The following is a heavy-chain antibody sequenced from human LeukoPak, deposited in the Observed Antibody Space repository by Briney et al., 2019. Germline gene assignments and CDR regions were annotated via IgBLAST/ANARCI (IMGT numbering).Heavy chain of an antibody. CDR1: GFTFSNYW. D-gene: IGHD2-21*01. CDR2: IKEDGSEQ. V-gene: IGHV3-7*01. Sequence: GGSLGLSCVASGFTFSNYWMNWVRQAPGKGLEWVANIKEDGSEQYYVDSVKGRLTISRDNAKKLLSLQITSLRAEDTAVYYCARGKTYSDYWGQGTLVTVSS. CDR3: ARGKTYSDY. J-gene: IGHJ4*02.